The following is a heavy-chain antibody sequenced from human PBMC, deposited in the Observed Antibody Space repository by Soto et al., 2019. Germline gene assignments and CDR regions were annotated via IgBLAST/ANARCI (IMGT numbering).Heavy chain of an antibody. J-gene: IGHJ4*02. Sequence: EVQLVESGGGLVQPGGSLRLSCAASGFTVSSNDMSWVRQAPGKGLEWVSVIYSGGSTYYADSVKGRFTISGDNSKNSLYRQRNNLRADDTAVYYCAGPVWGAMTAIQFDYWGQGTLVTVSS. CDR3: AGPVWGAMTAIQFDY. D-gene: IGHD2-21*02. V-gene: IGHV3-66*01. CDR2: IYSGGST. CDR1: GFTVSSND.